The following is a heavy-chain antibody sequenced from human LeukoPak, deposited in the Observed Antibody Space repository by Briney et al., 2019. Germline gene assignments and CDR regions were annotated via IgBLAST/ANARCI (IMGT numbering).Heavy chain of an antibody. J-gene: IGHJ6*03. CDR1: VGSILHYY. Sequence: SETLSLTCTVSVGSILHYYWSWIRQPAGKGLEWIGRIYTSGSTNYNPSLKSRVTMSVDTSKNQFSLKLSSVTAAATAVHYCARVGYSSGWSYYYYYMDVWGKGTTVTVSS. V-gene: IGHV4-4*07. D-gene: IGHD6-19*01. CDR3: ARVGYSSGWSYYYYYMDV. CDR2: IYTSGST.